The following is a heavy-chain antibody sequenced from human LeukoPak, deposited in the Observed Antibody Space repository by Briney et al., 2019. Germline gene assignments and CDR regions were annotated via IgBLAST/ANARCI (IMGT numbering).Heavy chain of an antibody. V-gene: IGHV3-30-3*01. Sequence: GRSLRLSCAASGFTFSSYAMHWVRQAPGKGLEWVAVISYDGSNKYYADSVKGRFTISRDNSKNTLYLQMNSLRAEDTAVYYRARDQERSGALDYWGQGTLVTVSS. CDR3: ARDQERSGALDY. J-gene: IGHJ4*02. CDR2: ISYDGSNK. CDR1: GFTFSSYA. D-gene: IGHD1-26*01.